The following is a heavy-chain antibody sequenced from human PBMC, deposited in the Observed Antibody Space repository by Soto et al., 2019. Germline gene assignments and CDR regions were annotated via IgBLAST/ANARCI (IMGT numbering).Heavy chain of an antibody. V-gene: IGHV3-48*01. CDR2: ISSSSSTI. CDR1: GFTFSSYS. D-gene: IGHD3-9*01. J-gene: IGHJ4*02. CDR3: AKDRAGYYAY. Sequence: PGGSLRLSCAASGFTFSSYSMNWVRQAPGKGLEWVSYISSSSSTIYYADSVKGRFTISRDNAKNSLYLQMNSLRAEDTAVYYCAKDRAGYYAYWGQGTLVTVSS.